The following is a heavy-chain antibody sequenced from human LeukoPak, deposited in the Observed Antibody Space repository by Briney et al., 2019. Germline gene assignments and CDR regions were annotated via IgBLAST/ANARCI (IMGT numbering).Heavy chain of an antibody. D-gene: IGHD3-22*01. CDR2: VNHREVT. J-gene: IGHJ4*02. V-gene: IGHV4-34*01. Sequence: PSETLSLTCAVYGGSFDGFYWSWFRQAPGGGLEWIGEVNHREVTHYNPSLKSRVTILADASKNQFSLKLTSVTAADTAVYYCARVSPRQLVRPGDSSGYYSTTRALDYWGQGTLVTVSS. CDR3: ARVSPRQLVRPGDSSGYYSTTRALDY. CDR1: GGSFDGFY.